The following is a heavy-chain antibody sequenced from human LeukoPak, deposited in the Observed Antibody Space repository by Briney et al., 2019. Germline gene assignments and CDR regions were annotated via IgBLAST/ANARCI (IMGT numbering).Heavy chain of an antibody. D-gene: IGHD5-18*01. V-gene: IGHV1-8*01. Sequence: ASVKVSCKASGYTFTSYDINWVRQATGQGLEWMGWMNPNSGNTGYAQKFQGRVTMTRNTSISTAYMELSSLRSEDTAVYYCARGFTPYHVSGYSYGYGNFDYWGQGTLVTVSS. CDR3: ARGFTPYHVSGYSYGYGNFDY. CDR1: GYTFTSYD. CDR2: MNPNSGNT. J-gene: IGHJ4*02.